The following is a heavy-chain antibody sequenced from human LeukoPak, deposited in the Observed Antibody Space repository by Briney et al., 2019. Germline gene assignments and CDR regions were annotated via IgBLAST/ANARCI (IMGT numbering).Heavy chain of an antibody. V-gene: IGHV3-53*01. Sequence: PGGSLRLSCVTSGFTFSNYNMSWVRQAPGKGLEWVSFIYSGGKTHSSDSVKGRFTISRDNSKNTLYLQMSSLRAEDTAIYYCARRAGEYSHPYDYWGQGTLVTVSS. J-gene: IGHJ4*02. D-gene: IGHD2-15*01. CDR3: ARRAGEYSHPYDY. CDR1: GFTFSNYN. CDR2: IYSGGKT.